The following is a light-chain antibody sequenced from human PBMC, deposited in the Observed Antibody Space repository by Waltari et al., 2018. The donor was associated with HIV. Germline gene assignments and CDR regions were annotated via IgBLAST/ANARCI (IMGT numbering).Light chain of an antibody. CDR1: QAIRNA. V-gene: IGKV1-17*01. J-gene: IGKJ2*01. CDR3: LQHNDYPRT. CDR2: AAS. Sequence: IQMTKSQSSLPASLGDRVAITCRASQAIRNALGWYQQKPGEAPKRLIYAASTLQNGVSSRFSGSGSGTEFTLTITSLQPEDVATYYCLQHNDYPRTFGQGTKVEIK.